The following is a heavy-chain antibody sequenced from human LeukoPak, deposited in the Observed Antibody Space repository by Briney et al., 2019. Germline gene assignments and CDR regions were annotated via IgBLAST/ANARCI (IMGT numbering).Heavy chain of an antibody. CDR1: GYTFTSFY. Sequence: ASVKVSCKASGYTFTSFYIHWVRQAPGQGLEWMGIINPSGGSTSYAQKFQGRVAMTRDTSTSTVYVDLSSLISEDTAMYYCARDLDGSGYYLDYWGQGTLVTVSS. CDR3: ARDLDGSGYYLDY. CDR2: INPSGGST. V-gene: IGHV1-46*01. J-gene: IGHJ4*02. D-gene: IGHD3-22*01.